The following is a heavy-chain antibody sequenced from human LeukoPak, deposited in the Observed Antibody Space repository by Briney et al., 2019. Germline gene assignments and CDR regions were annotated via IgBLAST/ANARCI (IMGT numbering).Heavy chain of an antibody. J-gene: IGHJ3*02. Sequence: GASVEVSCKASGYTFTSYGLSWVRQAPGQGLEWMGWISGYNGNTNYAQKLQGRVTLTTDTSTSTAYMELRSLRSDDTAVYYCARDYRRDGYNRDAFDIWGQGTMVTVSS. CDR3: ARDYRRDGYNRDAFDI. CDR1: GYTFTSYG. D-gene: IGHD5-24*01. CDR2: ISGYNGNT. V-gene: IGHV1-18*01.